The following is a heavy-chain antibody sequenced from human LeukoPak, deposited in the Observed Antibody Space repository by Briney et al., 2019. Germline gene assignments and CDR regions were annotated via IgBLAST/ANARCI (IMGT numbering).Heavy chain of an antibody. CDR1: GFTFSDYY. CDR3: ARDGDYVWGSYRRFDY. CDR2: ISSSGTTI. D-gene: IGHD3-16*02. Sequence: GGSLRLSCAASGFTFSDYYMSWIRQAPGKGLGWVSYISSSGTTIYYADSVKGRFTISRDNAKNSLYLQMNSLRAEDTAVYYCARDGDYVWGSYRRFDYWGQGTLVTVSS. V-gene: IGHV3-11*04. J-gene: IGHJ4*02.